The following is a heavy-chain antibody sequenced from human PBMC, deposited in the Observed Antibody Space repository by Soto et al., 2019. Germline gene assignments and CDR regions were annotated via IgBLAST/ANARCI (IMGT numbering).Heavy chain of an antibody. Sequence: PSETLSLTCTVSGGSISSGDYFWGWIRQPPGKGLEWIGYIYYSGSTYYNPSLKSRVTISVDTSKNQFSLKLSSVTAADTAVYYCARAPITMVRGAGNWFDPWGQGTLVTVSS. D-gene: IGHD3-10*01. CDR1: GGSISSGDYF. J-gene: IGHJ5*02. CDR3: ARAPITMVRGAGNWFDP. CDR2: IYYSGST. V-gene: IGHV4-30-4*01.